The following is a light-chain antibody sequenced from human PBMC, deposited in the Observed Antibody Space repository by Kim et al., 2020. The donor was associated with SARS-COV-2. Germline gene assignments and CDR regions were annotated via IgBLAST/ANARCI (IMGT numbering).Light chain of an antibody. Sequence: DIQMTQSPSSLSASVGDRVTITCRASQVINNYLAWYQQKPVKAPTDLIYGASTLHSGVPSRFSGSGSGTDFTLTISSLQPEDVGTYYCQKYDSSPWTFGHGTKVDIK. J-gene: IGKJ1*01. CDR3: QKYDSSPWT. CDR1: QVINNY. CDR2: GAS. V-gene: IGKV1-27*01.